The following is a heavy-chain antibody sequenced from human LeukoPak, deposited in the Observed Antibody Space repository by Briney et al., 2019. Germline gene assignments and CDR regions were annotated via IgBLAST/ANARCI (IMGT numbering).Heavy chain of an antibody. V-gene: IGHV4-59*08. J-gene: IGHJ4*02. CDR1: GRSICNYY. CDR2: IYNSGRT. Sequence: SETPSLTCSVSGRSICNYYGSWIRQPRGEGLEWIGYIYNSGRTNSNPSLERRVPISVDTSKNQFSLTLRSVTAADMDVYFCTRLVPYPWVWASDYWGQGTLVTVSS. D-gene: IGHD6-13*01. CDR3: TRLVPYPWVWASDY.